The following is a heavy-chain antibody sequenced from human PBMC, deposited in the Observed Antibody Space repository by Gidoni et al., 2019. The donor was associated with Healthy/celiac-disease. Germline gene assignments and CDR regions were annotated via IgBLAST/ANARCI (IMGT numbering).Heavy chain of an antibody. V-gene: IGHV3-23*01. CDR1: GFPFTSHS. D-gene: IGHD3-10*01. J-gene: IGHJ4*02. CDR3: AKITLAYYYGSGSPTHFDY. CDR2: ISGSGGST. Sequence: EVQLLESGGGLVPPGGSLRVSFAASGFPFTSHSASWVRQATGKGLEWVSAISGSGGSTYYADSVKGRFTISRDNSKNTLYLQMNSLRAEDTAVYYCAKITLAYYYGSGSPTHFDYWGQGTLVTVSS.